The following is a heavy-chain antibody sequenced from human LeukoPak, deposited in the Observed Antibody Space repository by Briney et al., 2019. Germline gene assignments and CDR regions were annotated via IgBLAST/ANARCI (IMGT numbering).Heavy chain of an antibody. CDR2: ISAYNGNT. V-gene: IGHV1-18*04. CDR3: AREGDYGDYGSLDY. CDR1: GYTFTGYY. Sequence: ASVKVSCKASGYTFTGYYMHWVRQAPGQGLEWMGWISAYNGNTNYAQKLQGRVTMTTDTSTSTAYMELRSLRSDDTAVYYCAREGDYGDYGSLDYWGQGTLVTVSS. D-gene: IGHD4-17*01. J-gene: IGHJ4*02.